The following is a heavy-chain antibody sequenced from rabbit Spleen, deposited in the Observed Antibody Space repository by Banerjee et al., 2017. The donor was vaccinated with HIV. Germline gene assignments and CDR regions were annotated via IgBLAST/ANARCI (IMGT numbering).Heavy chain of an antibody. V-gene: IGHV1S45*01. J-gene: IGHJ4*01. CDR2: VDGDSSGGS. CDR3: ARGVYDDYDTYSFDL. CDR1: GFSFITSYW. Sequence: QESAGDLVEPEGSLPLTCTASGFSFITSYWISWVRQAPGKGLEWIACVDGDSSGGSYYASWAKGRFTISKTSSTTVTLQMTSLTAADTAAYYCARGVYDDYDTYSFDLWGQGTLVTVS. D-gene: IGHD2-1*01.